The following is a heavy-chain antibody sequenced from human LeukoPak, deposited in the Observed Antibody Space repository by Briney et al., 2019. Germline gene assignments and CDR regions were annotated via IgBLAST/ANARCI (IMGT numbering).Heavy chain of an antibody. CDR3: AKDKIVVAGNFDY. CDR1: GFTVSYNY. V-gene: IGHV3-23*01. J-gene: IGHJ4*02. CDR2: ISGGGGST. Sequence: PGGSLRLSCAASGFTVSYNYVSWVRQAPGKGLEWVSAISGGGGSTYYADSVKGRFIISRDNSKNTLYLQMNSLRAEDTAVYYCAKDKIVVAGNFDYWGQGTLVTVSS. D-gene: IGHD3-22*01.